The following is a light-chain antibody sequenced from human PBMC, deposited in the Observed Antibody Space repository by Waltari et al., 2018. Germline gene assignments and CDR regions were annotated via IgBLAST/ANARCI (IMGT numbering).Light chain of an antibody. J-gene: IGKJ2*01. CDR1: QSVSSN. V-gene: IGKV3-15*01. CDR3: QQYNNWPMYT. CDR2: GAS. Sequence: EIVMTQSPATLSVSPGERATLSCRASQSVSSNLAGYPQKPGQAPRLLIYGASTRATGSPARFSGSGSGTEVTLTISSLQSEDFAVYYCQQYNNWPMYTFGQGTKLEIK.